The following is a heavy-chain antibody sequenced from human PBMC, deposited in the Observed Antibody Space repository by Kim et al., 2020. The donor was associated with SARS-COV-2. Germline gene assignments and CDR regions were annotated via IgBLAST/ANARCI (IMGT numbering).Heavy chain of an antibody. CDR2: IYYSGST. CDR1: GGSISSSTYY. CDR3: ARLGKRGWATTYFDY. Sequence: SETLSLTCTVSGGSISSSTYYWGWIRQPPEKGLEWIGSIYYSGSTYYNPSLKSRVTTSVDTSKNQFSLKLTSVTAADTAVYYCARLGKRGWATTYFDYWGQGTLVIVSS. V-gene: IGHV4-39*01. J-gene: IGHJ4*02. D-gene: IGHD6-19*01.